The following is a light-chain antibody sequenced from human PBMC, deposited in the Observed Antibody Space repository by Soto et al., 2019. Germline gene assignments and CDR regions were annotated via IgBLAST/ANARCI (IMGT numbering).Light chain of an antibody. V-gene: IGKV1-5*01. CDR1: QSINSW. CDR3: QQYTSYSWT. CDR2: DAS. J-gene: IGKJ1*01. Sequence: DIPMTQSPSTLSASVVDRVTITCRASQSINSWLAWYQQKLGKAPQILIYDASTLKNGVPSRFSASGSGTEFTLIISSLQPDDFATYYCQQYTSYSWTFGQGTKVDI.